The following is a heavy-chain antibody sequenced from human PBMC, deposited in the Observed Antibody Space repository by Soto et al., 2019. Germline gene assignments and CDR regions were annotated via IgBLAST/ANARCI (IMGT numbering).Heavy chain of an antibody. CDR1: GFTFSSYA. V-gene: IGHV3-23*01. Sequence: GGSLRLSCAASGFTFSSYAMSWVRQAPGRGLEWVSSISGSGGSTYFADSVKGRFTLSRDSSKNTLYLQMNSLRAEDTAVYYCAKDVILCFFCCGGSSRNVFYICGQGTMVPVSS. CDR3: AKDVILCFFCCGGSSRNVFYI. CDR2: ISGSGGST. D-gene: IGHD2-15*01. J-gene: IGHJ3*02.